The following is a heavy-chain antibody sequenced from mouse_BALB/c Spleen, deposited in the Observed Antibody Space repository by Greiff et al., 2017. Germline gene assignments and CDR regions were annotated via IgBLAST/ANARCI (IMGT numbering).Heavy chain of an antibody. D-gene: IGHD2-4*01. CDR2: IHPYNGGT. CDR1: GYTFTDYN. CDR3: ARLDDYDAVHFDY. V-gene: IGHV1S29*02. Sequence: VQLKQSGPELVKPGASVKISCKASGYTFTDYNMHWVKQSHGKSLEWIGYIHPYNGGTGYNQKFKSKATLTVDNSSSTAYMELRSLTSEDSAVYYCARLDDYDAVHFDYWGQGTTLTVSS. J-gene: IGHJ2*01.